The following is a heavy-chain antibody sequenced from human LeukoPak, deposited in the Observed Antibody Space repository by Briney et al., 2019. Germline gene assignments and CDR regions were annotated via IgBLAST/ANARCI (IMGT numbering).Heavy chain of an antibody. J-gene: IGHJ4*02. CDR3: ARADDYDFWSGITLSFDY. Sequence: SETLSLTCTVSGGSISSGGYYWSWIRQPPGKGLEWIGYIYHSGSTYYNPSLKSRVTISVDRSKNQFSLKLSSVTAADTAVYYCARADDYDFWSGITLSFDYWGQGTLVTVSS. D-gene: IGHD3-3*01. CDR2: IYHSGST. CDR1: GGSISSGGYY. V-gene: IGHV4-30-2*01.